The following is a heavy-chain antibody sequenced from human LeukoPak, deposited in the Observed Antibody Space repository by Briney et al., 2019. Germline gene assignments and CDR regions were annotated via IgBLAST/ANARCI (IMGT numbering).Heavy chain of an antibody. J-gene: IGHJ4*02. CDR2: IYPGDSDT. CDR1: GYNFTRYW. Sequence: GESLQISGKCPGYNFTRYWIGWVRQLPGKGLEWMGIIYPGDSDTRYSPSFQGQVSMSADKSSSTAYVQWSSLKASDTAIYYCARLDSTMFDSWGQGTLVTVSS. D-gene: IGHD5-18*01. V-gene: IGHV5-51*01. CDR3: ARLDSTMFDS.